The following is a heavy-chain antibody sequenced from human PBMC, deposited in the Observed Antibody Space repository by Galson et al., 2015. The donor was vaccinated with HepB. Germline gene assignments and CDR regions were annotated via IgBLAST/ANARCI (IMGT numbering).Heavy chain of an antibody. D-gene: IGHD6-19*01. J-gene: IGHJ3*02. Sequence: SLRLSCAASGFTFSSYVMHWVRQAPGKGLEWVAVIWYDGSNKYYADSVKGRFTISRDNSKNTLYPQMNSLRAEDTAVYYCARGAGYSSGWGDAFDIWGQGTMVTVSS. CDR3: ARGAGYSSGWGDAFDI. CDR1: GFTFSSYV. CDR2: IWYDGSNK. V-gene: IGHV3-33*01.